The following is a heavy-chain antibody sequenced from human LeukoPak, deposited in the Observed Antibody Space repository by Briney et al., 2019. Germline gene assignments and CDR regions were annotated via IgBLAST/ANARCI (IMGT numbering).Heavy chain of an antibody. V-gene: IGHV4-59*01. Sequence: SEPLSLTCTVSGGSISSYYWSWIRQPPGKGLEWIGYIYYSGSTNYNPSLKSRVTISVDTSKNQFSLKLSSVTAADTAVYYCARDGYNRNFDYWGQGTLVTVSS. CDR2: IYYSGST. J-gene: IGHJ4*02. D-gene: IGHD5-24*01. CDR1: GGSISSYY. CDR3: ARDGYNRNFDY.